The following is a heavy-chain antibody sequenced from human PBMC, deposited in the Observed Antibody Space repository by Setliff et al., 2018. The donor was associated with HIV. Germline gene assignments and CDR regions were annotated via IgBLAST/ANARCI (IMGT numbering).Heavy chain of an antibody. D-gene: IGHD3-10*01. Sequence: SSETLSLTCAVSDYSISSDYYWGWIRQPPGKGLEWIGSFSPRGRTYQNASLKSRVTISVDRSKNQFSLKLTSVTAADTAIYYCASTTSGVSGSYPAHAFDIWGQGTMVTVSS. CDR2: FSPRGRT. CDR1: DYSISSDYY. CDR3: ASTTSGVSGSYPAHAFDI. J-gene: IGHJ3*02. V-gene: IGHV4-38-2*01.